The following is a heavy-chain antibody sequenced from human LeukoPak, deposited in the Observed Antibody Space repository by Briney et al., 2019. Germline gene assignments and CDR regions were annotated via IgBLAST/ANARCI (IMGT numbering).Heavy chain of an antibody. CDR2: IVVGSGNT. D-gene: IGHD3-16*01. CDR3: AADVWGSYAFDI. CDR1: GFTFTSSA. Sequence: SVKVSCKASGFTFTSSAMQWVRQARGQRLEWIGWIVVGSGNTNYAQRFQERVTITRDMSTSTAYMELSSLRSEDTAVYYCAADVWGSYAFDIWGQGTMVIVSS. V-gene: IGHV1-58*02. J-gene: IGHJ3*02.